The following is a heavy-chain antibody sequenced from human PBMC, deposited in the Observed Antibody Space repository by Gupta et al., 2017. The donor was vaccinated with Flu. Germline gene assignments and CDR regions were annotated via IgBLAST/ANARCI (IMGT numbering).Heavy chain of an antibody. J-gene: IGHJ3*02. Sequence: GGTNYAQKFQGRVTMTRDTSISTAYMELSRLRSDDTAVYYCARRSAGGILDATGAFDIWGQGTMVTVSS. CDR3: ARRSAGGILDATGAFDI. D-gene: IGHD2-15*01. V-gene: IGHV1-2*02. CDR2: GGT.